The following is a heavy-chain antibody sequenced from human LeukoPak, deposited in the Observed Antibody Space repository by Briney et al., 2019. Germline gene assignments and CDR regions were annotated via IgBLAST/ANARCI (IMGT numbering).Heavy chain of an antibody. CDR1: GLIYRLYA. CDR3: AKSYYYDSSGYRPPHYFDY. J-gene: IGHJ4*02. CDR2: ISGSGGST. Sequence: GGSLSLFCAVSGLIYRLYAMSWVRQAPGKGLEWVSAISGSGGSTYYADSVKGRFTISRDNSKNTLYLQMNSLRADDTAVYYCAKSYYYDSSGYRPPHYFDYWGQGTLVTVSS. D-gene: IGHD3-22*01. V-gene: IGHV3-23*01.